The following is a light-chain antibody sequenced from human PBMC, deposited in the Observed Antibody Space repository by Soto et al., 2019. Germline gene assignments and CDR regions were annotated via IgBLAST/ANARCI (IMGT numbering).Light chain of an antibody. CDR2: AAS. Sequence: DIQMTQSPSSLSASVGDRVNITCRASQGISNSLAWYQQNAGKSPKLLIYAASNLQSGVPSRFSGSGSGTDFSLTISSLQPEDVATYYCQTYNSARVTFGGGTKVEIK. J-gene: IGKJ4*01. CDR3: QTYNSARVT. V-gene: IGKV1-27*01. CDR1: QGISNS.